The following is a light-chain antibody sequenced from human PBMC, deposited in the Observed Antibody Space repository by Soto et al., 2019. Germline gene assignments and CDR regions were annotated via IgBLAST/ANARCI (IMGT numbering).Light chain of an antibody. CDR2: ATS. V-gene: IGKV1-39*01. J-gene: IGKJ1*01. CDR1: QIINKS. CDR3: QQRFSTPRT. Sequence: DIQMTQSPSSQYASVGDRVTITCRASQIINKSLNWYQQKPGKAPKRLSCATSTLQSGVPSRFSGGGSETDFTLTISSLQPDEFATYFCQQRFSTPRTFGQGTRVEI.